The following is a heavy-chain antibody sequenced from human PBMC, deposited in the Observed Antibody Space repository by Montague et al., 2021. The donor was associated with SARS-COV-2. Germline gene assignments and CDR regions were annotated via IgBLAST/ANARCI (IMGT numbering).Heavy chain of an antibody. Sequence: SETLSLTCTVSGGSISSGSYWGWIRQPPGKGLEWIGTSDHSGITYYSPXXKSRVTISVDTSKNQFSLQLASVTAADTAVYYCARHRGFGDLWALDYWGQGTLVAVSS. CDR1: GGSISSGSY. V-gene: IGHV4-38-2*02. CDR3: ARHRGFGDLWALDY. J-gene: IGHJ4*02. CDR2: SDHSGIT. D-gene: IGHD3-10*01.